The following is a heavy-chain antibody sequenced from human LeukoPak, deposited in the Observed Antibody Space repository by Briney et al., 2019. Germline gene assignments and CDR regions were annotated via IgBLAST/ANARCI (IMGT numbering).Heavy chain of an antibody. Sequence: GGSLRLSCTASGFTFGDYAMSWVRQAPGKGLEWVGFIRSKAYGGTTEYAASVKGRFTISRNDSKSIAYLQMNSLKTEDTAVYYCLSGYYNYWGQGTLVTVSS. D-gene: IGHD3-22*01. CDR1: GFTFGDYA. CDR3: LSGYYNY. J-gene: IGHJ4*02. CDR2: IRSKAYGGTT. V-gene: IGHV3-49*04.